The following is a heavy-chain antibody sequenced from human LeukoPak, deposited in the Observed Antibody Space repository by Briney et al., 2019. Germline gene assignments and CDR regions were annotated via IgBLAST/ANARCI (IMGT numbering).Heavy chain of an antibody. D-gene: IGHD6-19*01. CDR1: GFTFSSYA. CDR3: AKESIGSGWVWAY. V-gene: IGHV3-23*01. CDR2: ISGSGGST. J-gene: IGHJ4*02. Sequence: SGGSLRLSCAASGFTFSSYAMSWVRQAPGKGLEWVSAISGSGGSTYYADSVKGRFIISRDNSKNTLYLQMNSLRAEDTAVYYCAKESIGSGWVWAYWGQGTLVTVSS.